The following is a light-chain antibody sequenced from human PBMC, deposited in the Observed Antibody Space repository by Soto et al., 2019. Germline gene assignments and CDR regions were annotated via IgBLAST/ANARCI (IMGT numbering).Light chain of an antibody. CDR1: QSVSSSY. J-gene: IGKJ1*01. CDR3: QQYNNWPPWT. V-gene: IGKV3-20*01. Sequence: EIVLTQSPGTLSLSPGERATLSCRASQSVSSSYLAWYQQKPGQAPSLLIYGASRRATGIPDRFSGSGSGTDFTLTISSLQSEDFAVYYCQQYNNWPPWTFGQGTKVDIK. CDR2: GAS.